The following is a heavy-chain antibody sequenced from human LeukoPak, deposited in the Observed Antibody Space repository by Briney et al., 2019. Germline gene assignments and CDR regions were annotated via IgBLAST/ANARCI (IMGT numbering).Heavy chain of an antibody. CDR2: INPNSGGT. J-gene: IGHJ4*02. V-gene: IGHV1-2*02. Sequence: GASVKVSCTASGYTFTGYYMHWVRQAPGQGLEWMGWINPNSGGTNYAQKFQGRVTMTRDTSISTAYMELSRLRSDDTAVYYCARVIYDSSGYQAPRFGYWGQGTLVTVSS. CDR1: GYTFTGYY. D-gene: IGHD3-22*01. CDR3: ARVIYDSSGYQAPRFGY.